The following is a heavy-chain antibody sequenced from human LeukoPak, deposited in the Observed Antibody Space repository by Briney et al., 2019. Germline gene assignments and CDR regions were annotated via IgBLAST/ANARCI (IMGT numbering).Heavy chain of an antibody. D-gene: IGHD3-3*01. J-gene: IGHJ6*02. Sequence: QPGGSLRLSCAASGFTFSSYEMNWVRQAPGEGLEWVSYISSSGSTIYYADSVKGRSTISRDNAKNSLYLQMNSLRAEDTAVYYCARDGYDFWSGRKYYGMDVWGQGTTVTVSS. V-gene: IGHV3-48*03. CDR3: ARDGYDFWSGRKYYGMDV. CDR1: GFTFSSYE. CDR2: ISSSGSTI.